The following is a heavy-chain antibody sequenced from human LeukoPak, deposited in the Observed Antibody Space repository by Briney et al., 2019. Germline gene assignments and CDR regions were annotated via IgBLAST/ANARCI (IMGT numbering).Heavy chain of an antibody. D-gene: IGHD3-3*01. CDR2: IKQDGSEK. CDR3: ARDFVWSGYPDY. Sequence: PGGSLRLSCAASGFTFSSYGMHWVRQAPGKGLEWVANIKQDGSEKYYVDSVKGRFTISRDNAKNSLYLQMNSLRAEDTAVYYCARDFVWSGYPDYWGQGTLVTVSS. CDR1: GFTFSSYG. V-gene: IGHV3-7*01. J-gene: IGHJ4*02.